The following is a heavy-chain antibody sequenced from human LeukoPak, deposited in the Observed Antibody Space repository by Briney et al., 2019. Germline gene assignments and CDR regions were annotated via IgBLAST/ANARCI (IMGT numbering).Heavy chain of an antibody. CDR1: GGSISSYY. Sequence: KPSETLSLTSTVSGGSISSYYCCWIRQPPGRVLEWSGFIYYSGSTNYNPSLKSRVTISVDTSKNTFSLKLSCVTAADTAVYYCARRYSSSWYYFDYWGQGTLVTVSS. V-gene: IGHV4-59*12. J-gene: IGHJ4*02. D-gene: IGHD6-13*01. CDR3: ARRYSSSWYYFDY. CDR2: IYYSGST.